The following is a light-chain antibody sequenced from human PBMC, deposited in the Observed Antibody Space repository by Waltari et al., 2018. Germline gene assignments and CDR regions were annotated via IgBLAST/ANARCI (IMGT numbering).Light chain of an antibody. V-gene: IGKV1-12*01. CDR2: AAY. CDR3: QQAKSFPLT. Sequence: DRVTFACRASQGRSTWLAWCQQTPGKAPKLLIYAAYILESGVPSRFSGSGSGTDFTLTISSLQPEDFATYYCQQAKSFPLTFGGGTKVEIK. J-gene: IGKJ4*01. CDR1: QGRSTW.